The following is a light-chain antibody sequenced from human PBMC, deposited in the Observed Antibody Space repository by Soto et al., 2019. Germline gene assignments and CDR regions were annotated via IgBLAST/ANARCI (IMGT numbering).Light chain of an antibody. V-gene: IGKV3-15*01. J-gene: IGKJ5*01. CDR3: QQYSNWPPIT. CDR2: DTS. Sequence: VMTQSPVTLSVPLGERAALSCRASQSVSIHLAWYQQKPGQAPRLLIYDTSTRATGIPARFSGSGSGTEFTLTISSLQSEDFAVYYCQQYSNWPPITFGQGTQLEIK. CDR1: QSVSIH.